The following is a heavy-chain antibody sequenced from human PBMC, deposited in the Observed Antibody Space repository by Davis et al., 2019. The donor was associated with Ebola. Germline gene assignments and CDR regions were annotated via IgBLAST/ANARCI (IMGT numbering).Heavy chain of an antibody. CDR3: ASSMIVATVNNWVSALEI. CDR1: GYTFTYRY. J-gene: IGHJ3*02. CDR2: ITTFNGNT. D-gene: IGHD1-1*01. Sequence: SVKVSCKASGYTFTYRYLHWVRQAPGQALEWMGWITTFNGNTNYAQKFRDRVTITSDRSLDTAYIDLSSLRSEDTATYYCASSMIVATVNNWVSALEIWGQGTMVTVSS. V-gene: IGHV1-45*01.